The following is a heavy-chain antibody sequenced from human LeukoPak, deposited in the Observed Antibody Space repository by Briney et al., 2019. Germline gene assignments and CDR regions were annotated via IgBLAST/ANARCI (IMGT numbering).Heavy chain of an antibody. D-gene: IGHD3-22*01. CDR3: ARGAYYYDSSGYLKFDY. Sequence: PGGSLRLSRAASGFTFSSYGMHWVRQAPGKGLEWVAVIWYDGSNKYYADSVKGRFTISRDNSKNTLYLQMNSLRAEDTAVYYCARGAYYYDSSGYLKFDYWGQGTLVTVSS. CDR1: GFTFSSYG. V-gene: IGHV3-33*01. CDR2: IWYDGSNK. J-gene: IGHJ4*02.